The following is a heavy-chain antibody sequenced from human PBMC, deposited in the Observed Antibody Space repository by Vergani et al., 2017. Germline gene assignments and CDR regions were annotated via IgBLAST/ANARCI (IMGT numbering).Heavy chain of an antibody. CDR1: GGPFSSYA. CDR2: IIPIFGTA. CDR3: ATDAYCGGDCYSGVFDI. Sequence: QVQLVQSGAEVKKPGSSVKVSCKASGGPFSSYAISWVRQAPGQGLEWMGGIIPIFGTANYAQKFQGRVTITADKSTSTAYMELSSLRSEDTAVYYCATDAYCGGDCYSGVFDIWGQGTMVTVSS. J-gene: IGHJ3*02. V-gene: IGHV1-69*06. D-gene: IGHD2-21*02.